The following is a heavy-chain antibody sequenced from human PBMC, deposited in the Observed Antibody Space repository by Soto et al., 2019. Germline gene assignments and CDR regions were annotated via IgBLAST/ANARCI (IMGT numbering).Heavy chain of an antibody. D-gene: IGHD3-10*01. V-gene: IGHV4-59*01. CDR3: ARAWDASGTYYSYYFDY. CDR1: GGSISDYY. Sequence: PSETLSLTCSVSGGSISDYYWSWIRQPPGKGPEWIGNIYSTGGINYNPSLKSRVTISRDTSKNQLSLKLNSVTAADTAVYYCARAWDASGTYYSYYFDYWGQGALVPVSS. CDR2: IYSTGGI. J-gene: IGHJ4*02.